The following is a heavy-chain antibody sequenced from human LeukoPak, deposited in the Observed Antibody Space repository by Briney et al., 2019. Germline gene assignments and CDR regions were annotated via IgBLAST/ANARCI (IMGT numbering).Heavy chain of an antibody. CDR2: ISYHGSNT. CDR3: AKDQGDYSDYGFFQP. V-gene: IGHV3-30*04. Sequence: SGKSLRLSCAASGFTFSSFAMHWVRQAPGRGLEWVAAISYHGSNTYYADSVKGRFTISRDNSKNTLYLQMNSLRAEDTAVYYCAKDQGDYSDYGFFQPWGQGTLVTVSS. CDR1: GFTFSSFA. J-gene: IGHJ1*01. D-gene: IGHD4-11*01.